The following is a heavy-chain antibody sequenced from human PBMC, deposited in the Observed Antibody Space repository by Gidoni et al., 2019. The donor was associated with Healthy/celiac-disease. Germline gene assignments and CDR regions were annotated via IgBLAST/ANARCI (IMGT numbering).Heavy chain of an antibody. CDR2: IYYSGST. Sequence: WCQQPPGKGLEWIGYIYYSGSTNDNPSLKSRVTISVDTSKNQFSLKLSSVTAADTAVYYCARGDYYGSGSYYPDYWGQGTLVTVSS. D-gene: IGHD3-10*01. V-gene: IGHV4-59*01. CDR3: ARGDYYGSGSYYPDY. J-gene: IGHJ4*02.